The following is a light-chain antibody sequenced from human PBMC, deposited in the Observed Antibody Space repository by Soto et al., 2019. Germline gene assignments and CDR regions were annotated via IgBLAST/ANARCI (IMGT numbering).Light chain of an antibody. CDR3: QQYHTSSIT. Sequence: DIQMTQSPSSLSASVGDRVTITCLTSQTISTYVNWYQKKPGKAPKLLIYAASSLQSGVPSRFSGSGSGTDFTLTISSLQPEDFATYYCQQYHTSSITFGQGTRLEIK. CDR1: QTISTY. CDR2: AAS. V-gene: IGKV1-39*01. J-gene: IGKJ5*01.